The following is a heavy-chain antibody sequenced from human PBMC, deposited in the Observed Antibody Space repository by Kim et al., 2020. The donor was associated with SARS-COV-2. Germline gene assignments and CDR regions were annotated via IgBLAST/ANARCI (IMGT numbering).Heavy chain of an antibody. J-gene: IGHJ4*02. V-gene: IGHV3-48*02. Sequence: GGSLRLSCAGSGFTFSDYHIIWVRQAPGKGLEWLSYISTSSSLIYYADSVKGRFTISRDDAKNSVYLQMNSLRDEDTAVYFCARVWQWNSGWYVGGQGTL. CDR1: GFTFSDYH. CDR3: ARVWQWNSGWYV. CDR2: ISTSSSLI. D-gene: IGHD6-19*01.